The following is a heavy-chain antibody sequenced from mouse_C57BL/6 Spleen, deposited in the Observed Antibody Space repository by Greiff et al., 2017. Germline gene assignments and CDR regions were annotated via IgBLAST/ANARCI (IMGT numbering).Heavy chain of an antibody. CDR1: GFNFKNTY. CDR3: ASDDYDGTWFAY. Sequence: VQLKQSVAELVRPGASVKLSCTASGFNFKNTYMHWVKQRPEQGLEWIGRIDPANGNTKYAPKFQGKATITADTSSNTAYLQLSSLTSEDTAIYYGASDDYDGTWFAYWGQGTLVTVSA. V-gene: IGHV14-3*01. D-gene: IGHD2-4*01. CDR2: IDPANGNT. J-gene: IGHJ3*01.